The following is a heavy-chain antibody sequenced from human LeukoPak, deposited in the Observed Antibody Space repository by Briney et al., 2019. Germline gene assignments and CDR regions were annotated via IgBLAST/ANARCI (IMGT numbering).Heavy chain of an antibody. V-gene: IGHV4-4*08. CDR3: ARRGHYYDSSGFHWFDP. Sequence: SETLSLTCTVSGGSINSYFWSWIRQSPGKGLEWIGYIYTNESTNYKSSLKSRVSISVDPSKNQSFLKLRSVTAADTAVYYCARRGHYYDSSGFHWFDPWGQGTLVTVSS. J-gene: IGHJ5*02. D-gene: IGHD3-22*01. CDR1: GGSINSYF. CDR2: IYTNEST.